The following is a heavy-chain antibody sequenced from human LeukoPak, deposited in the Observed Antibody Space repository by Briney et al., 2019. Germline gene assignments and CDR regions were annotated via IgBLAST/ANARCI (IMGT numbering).Heavy chain of an antibody. D-gene: IGHD3-10*01. CDR2: ISSSGSTI. J-gene: IGHJ4*02. CDR3: ARDLWFGVHYFDY. Sequence: GGSLRLSCAASGFTFSSYGMHWVRQAPGKGLEWVSYISSSGSTIYYADSVKGRFTISRDNAKNSLYLQMNSLRAEDTAVYYCARDLWFGVHYFDYWGQGTLVTVSS. V-gene: IGHV3-48*04. CDR1: GFTFSSYG.